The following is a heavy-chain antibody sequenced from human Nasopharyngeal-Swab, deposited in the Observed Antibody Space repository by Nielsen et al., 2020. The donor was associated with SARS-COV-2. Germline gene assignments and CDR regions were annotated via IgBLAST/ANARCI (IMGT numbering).Heavy chain of an antibody. CDR1: GGSIPYGGSS. CDR3: VRGWPLSGSGTHGRTAFHM. V-gene: IGHV4-30-4*01. Sequence: SETLSLTCSVSGGSIPYGGSSWTWIRQPPGKGLEWIGDIYNSGSTYYNPSLKSRVTMSTDKSRTHFSLKLNSVTTADTAVYYCVRGWPLSGSGTHGRTAFHMWGQGTRVTVSS. CDR2: IYNSGST. D-gene: IGHD3-10*01. J-gene: IGHJ3*02.